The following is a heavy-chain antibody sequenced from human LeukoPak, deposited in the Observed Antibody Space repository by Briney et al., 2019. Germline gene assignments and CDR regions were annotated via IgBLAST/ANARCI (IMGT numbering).Heavy chain of an antibody. CDR1: GGTFSSYA. V-gene: IGHV1-69*13. CDR3: ARIYRKVQGVPNSVGNWFDP. Sequence: ASVKVSCKASGGTFSSYATSWVRQAPGQGLEWMGGIIPIFGTANYAQKFQGRVTITADESTSTAYMELSSLRSEDTAVYYCARIYRKVQGVPNSVGNWFDPWGQGTLVTVSS. D-gene: IGHD3-10*01. CDR2: IIPIFGTA. J-gene: IGHJ5*02.